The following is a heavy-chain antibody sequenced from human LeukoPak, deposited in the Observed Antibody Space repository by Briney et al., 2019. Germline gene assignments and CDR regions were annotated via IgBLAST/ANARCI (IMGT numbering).Heavy chain of an antibody. V-gene: IGHV4-59*01. CDR3: ASTGYSSGWYWFDY. J-gene: IGHJ4*02. CDR2: ISYSGST. D-gene: IGHD6-19*01. CDR1: GGSIGSYY. Sequence: SETLSLTCTVSGGSIGSYYWSWIRQPPGKGLEWIGYISYSGSTNYNPSLKSRVTILVDTSKNQFSLKLSSVTAADTAVYYCASTGYSSGWYWFDYWGQGTLVTVSS.